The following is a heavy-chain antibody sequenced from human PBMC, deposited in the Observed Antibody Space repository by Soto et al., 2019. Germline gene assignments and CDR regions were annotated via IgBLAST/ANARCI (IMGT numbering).Heavy chain of an antibody. Sequence: RSLTCTVSGGSISSYYWSWIRQPPGKGLEWIGYIYYSGGTNYNPSLNSPVTISVDTSKNPFSLKLSSVTAADTAVYYCATLPDDFWSGYAGTNAFDFWGQGTMVTVSS. V-gene: IGHV4-59*01. CDR1: GGSISSYY. CDR2: IYYSGGT. J-gene: IGHJ3*01. CDR3: ATLPDDFWSGYAGTNAFDF. D-gene: IGHD3-3*01.